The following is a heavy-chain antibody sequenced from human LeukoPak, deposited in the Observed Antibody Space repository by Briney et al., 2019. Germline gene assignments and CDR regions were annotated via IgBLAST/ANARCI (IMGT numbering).Heavy chain of an antibody. CDR2: IYYSGST. CDR1: GASISSGGYY. CDR3: ARASRISITFGGVTYFDY. V-gene: IGHV4-31*03. D-gene: IGHD3-16*01. J-gene: IGHJ4*02. Sequence: SETLSLTCSVSGASISSGGYYWSWIRQLPGKGLEWIGYIYYSGSTYYNPSLKSRVTISVDTSKNQFSLKLSSVTAADTAVYYCARASRISITFGGVTYFDYWGQGTLVTVS.